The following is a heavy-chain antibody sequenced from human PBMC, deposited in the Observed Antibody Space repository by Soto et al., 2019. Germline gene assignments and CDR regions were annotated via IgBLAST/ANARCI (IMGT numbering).Heavy chain of an antibody. CDR3: ARDGYERPHDAFDI. D-gene: IGHD5-12*01. CDR1: GGSISSGGYY. Sequence: PSETLSLTCTVSGGSISSGGYYWSWIRQHPGKGLEWIGYIYYSGSTYYNPSLKSRVTISVDTSKNQFSLKLSSVTAADTAVYYCARDGYERPHDAFDIWGQGTMVTVSS. CDR2: IYYSGST. V-gene: IGHV4-31*03. J-gene: IGHJ3*02.